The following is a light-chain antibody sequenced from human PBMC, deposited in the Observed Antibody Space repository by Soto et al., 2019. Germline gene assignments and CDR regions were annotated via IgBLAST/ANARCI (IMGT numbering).Light chain of an antibody. CDR3: QQYGSSAT. CDR2: GAS. J-gene: IGKJ1*01. V-gene: IGKV3-20*01. CDR1: QSVSNNY. Sequence: EIVLTQSPGTLYLSPGERATLSCRASQSVSNNYLAWYQQKPGQAPRLLIYGASNRATGIPDRFSGSGYGTDFTLTISRLEPEAFAVYYCQQYGSSATLGQGTKVDLK.